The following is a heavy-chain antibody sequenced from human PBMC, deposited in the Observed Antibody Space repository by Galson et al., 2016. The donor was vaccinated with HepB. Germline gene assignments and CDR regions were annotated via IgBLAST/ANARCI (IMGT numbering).Heavy chain of an antibody. CDR3: ASGYSYGYFYY. J-gene: IGHJ4*02. D-gene: IGHD5-18*01. CDR1: GFTFSSYS. V-gene: IGHV3-21*01. Sequence: SLRLSCAASGFTFSSYSMNWVRQAPGKGLEWDSSISSSSSYIYYADSVKGRFTISRDNAKNSLYLQMNSLRAEDTAVYYCASGYSYGYFYYWGQGTLVTVSS. CDR2: ISSSSSYI.